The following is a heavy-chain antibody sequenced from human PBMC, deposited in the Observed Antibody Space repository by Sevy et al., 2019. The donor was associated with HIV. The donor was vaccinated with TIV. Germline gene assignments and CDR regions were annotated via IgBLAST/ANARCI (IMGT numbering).Heavy chain of an antibody. CDR3: AREDIRVAGIGYYFHS. D-gene: IGHD6-19*01. J-gene: IGHJ4*02. V-gene: IGHV3-33*01. Sequence: GGSLRLSCAASGFSISGYGMHWVRQAPGKGLEWVAVIWYDGTNREYADSVRGRFTISRDNSKNTLYLQMNSLRVEDTAVYYCAREDIRVAGIGYYFHSWGQGTLVTVSS. CDR2: IWYDGTNR. CDR1: GFSISGYG.